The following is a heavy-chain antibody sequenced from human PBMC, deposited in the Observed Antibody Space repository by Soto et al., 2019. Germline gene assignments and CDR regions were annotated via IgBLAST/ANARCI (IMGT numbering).Heavy chain of an antibody. J-gene: IGHJ4*02. CDR1: GYTFTTHS. CDR3: ARAPGQQGFHFHY. V-gene: IGHV1-3*01. D-gene: IGHD6-13*01. Sequence: GASVKVSCKASGYTFTTHSMHWVRQAPGQRLEWMGWSNAGAGNTKYSQKFQGRVIITWDTSATTAYMELSSLRSEDTAVYYCARAPGQQGFHFHYWGQGSQVTVSS. CDR2: SNAGAGNT.